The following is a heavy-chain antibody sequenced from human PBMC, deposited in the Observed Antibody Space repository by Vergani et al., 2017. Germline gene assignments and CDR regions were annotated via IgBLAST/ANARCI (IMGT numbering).Heavy chain of an antibody. D-gene: IGHD1-1*01. CDR1: GFIFSSHA. Sequence: EVQLLESGGGVVQPGGSLRLSCAASGFIFSSHAMTWVRQAPGKGLEWVSTISGSGASTYYADSVKGRFSISRDNSKNTLLLQMNSLRTEDTAVYYCATKSCGTPGCQIGYFREWGQGTLVTVSS. V-gene: IGHV3-23*01. CDR2: ISGSGAST. CDR3: ATKSCGTPGCQIGYFRE. J-gene: IGHJ1*01.